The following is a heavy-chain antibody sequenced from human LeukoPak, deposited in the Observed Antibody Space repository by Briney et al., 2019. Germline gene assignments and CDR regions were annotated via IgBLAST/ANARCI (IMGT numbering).Heavy chain of an antibody. CDR2: ISGNGGST. CDR1: GFTFGSCA. Sequence: GGSLRRSCAASGFTFGSCAMSWVRQVPGKGLEWVSGISGNGGSTYYADSVKGRFTISRDNSKNTLYLQMNSLRAEDTAVYYCARDIVLVVAAHFDYWGQGTLVTVSS. J-gene: IGHJ4*02. D-gene: IGHD2-15*01. V-gene: IGHV3-23*01. CDR3: ARDIVLVVAAHFDY.